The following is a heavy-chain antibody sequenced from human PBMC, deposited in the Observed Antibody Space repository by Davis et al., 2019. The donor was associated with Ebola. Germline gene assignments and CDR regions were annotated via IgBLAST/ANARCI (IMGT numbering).Heavy chain of an antibody. D-gene: IGHD3-3*01. Sequence: PSETLSLTCTVSGGSISGSVYFWGWIRQTPGKGLAWIGIIHDSLASQYNPSLKSRVTISVDTSQTQFSLKLSSVTAADTAVYYCARSNDDFWSGYSFSGYYGMDVWGQGTMVTVSS. V-gene: IGHV4-39*07. CDR3: ARSNDDFWSGYSFSGYYGMDV. CDR1: GGSISGSVYF. J-gene: IGHJ6*02. CDR2: IHDSLAS.